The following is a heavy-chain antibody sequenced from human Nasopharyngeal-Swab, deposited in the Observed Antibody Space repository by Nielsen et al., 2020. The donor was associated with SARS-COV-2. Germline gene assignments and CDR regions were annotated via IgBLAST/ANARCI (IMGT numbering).Heavy chain of an antibody. J-gene: IGHJ6*02. D-gene: IGHD5-18*01. Sequence: SETLSLTCTVSGGSISSYYWSWIRQLPGKGLEWIGYIYYSGSTNYNPSLKSRVTISVDTSKNQFSLKLSSVTAADTAVYYFARAPDKAMAYYYYYGMDVWGQGTTVTVSS. CDR3: ARAPDKAMAYYYYYGMDV. CDR2: IYYSGST. CDR1: GGSISSYY. V-gene: IGHV4-59*01.